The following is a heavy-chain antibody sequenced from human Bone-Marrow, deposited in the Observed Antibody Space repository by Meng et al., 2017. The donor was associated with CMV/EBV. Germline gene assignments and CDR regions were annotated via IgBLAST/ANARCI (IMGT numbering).Heavy chain of an antibody. V-gene: IGHV1-24*01. CDR1: GYTLTELS. J-gene: IGHJ4*02. CDR2: FDPEDGET. D-gene: IGHD4-17*01. Sequence: QVQLVPSVAEVKKPGASVKVSCKVSGYTLTELSMHWVRQAPGKGLEWMGGFDPEDGETIYAQKFQGRVTMTEETSTDTAYMELSSLRSEDTAVYYCATSGNGDYLTGGYWGQGTLVTVSS. CDR3: ATSGNGDYLTGGY.